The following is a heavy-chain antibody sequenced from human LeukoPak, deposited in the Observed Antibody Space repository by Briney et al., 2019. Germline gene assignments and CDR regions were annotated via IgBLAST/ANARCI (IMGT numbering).Heavy chain of an antibody. J-gene: IGHJ4*02. CDR2: VNPNSGNT. CDR1: GYTFTSYD. Sequence: GASVKVSCRASGYTFTSYDINWVRQATGQGLEGMGWVNPNSGNTGYAHKFQGRVTMTRNTSISTAYMELSSLRSEDTAVYYCARQGQLRGSGSYAYWGQGTLVTVSS. CDR3: ARQGQLRGSGSYAY. D-gene: IGHD3-10*01. V-gene: IGHV1-8*01.